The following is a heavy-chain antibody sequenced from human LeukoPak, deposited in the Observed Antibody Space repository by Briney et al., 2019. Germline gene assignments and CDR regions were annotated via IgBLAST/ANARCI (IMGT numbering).Heavy chain of an antibody. Sequence: ASVKVCCKSSDYAFTGYYMHWVREAPGQGLEWMGWINPNSGGTHYAPMFQGRVTMTSDTSISIAYMELSRLRSDDTAVYYCARGRYVPLPNWYFDLWGRGTLVTVSS. CDR1: DYAFTGYY. D-gene: IGHD2-2*01. CDR3: ARGRYVPLPNWYFDL. CDR2: INPNSGGT. J-gene: IGHJ2*01. V-gene: IGHV1-2*02.